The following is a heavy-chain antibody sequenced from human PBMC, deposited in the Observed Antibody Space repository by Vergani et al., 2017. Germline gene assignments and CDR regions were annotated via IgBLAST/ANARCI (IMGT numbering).Heavy chain of an antibody. CDR2: IYYSGST. CDR3: ARHSTVEWLVKLGWIDP. CDR1: GASIRSSNYY. Sequence: QLQLQESGPGLVKPSATLSLTCSVSGASIRSSNYYWGWIRQPPGKGLEWIASIYYSGSTYYNPSLKSRVTISVEPSKNQFSLKLSSCTAADTAVYFCARHSTVEWLVKLGWIDPWGQGILVTVSS. D-gene: IGHD6-19*01. J-gene: IGHJ5*02. V-gene: IGHV4-39*01.